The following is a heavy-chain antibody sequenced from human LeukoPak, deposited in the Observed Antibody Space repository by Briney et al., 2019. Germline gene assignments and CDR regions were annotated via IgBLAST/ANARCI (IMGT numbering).Heavy chain of an antibody. CDR1: GFTFSSYW. J-gene: IGHJ3*02. Sequence: PGGSLRLSCAASGFTFSSYWMSWVRQAPGKGLEWVANIKQDGSEKYYVDSVKGRFTISRDNAKNSLYLQMNNLRAEDTAVYYCAREYCGGDCYASGPVKDAFDIWGQGTMVTVSS. V-gene: IGHV3-7*01. D-gene: IGHD2-21*02. CDR2: IKQDGSEK. CDR3: AREYCGGDCYASGPVKDAFDI.